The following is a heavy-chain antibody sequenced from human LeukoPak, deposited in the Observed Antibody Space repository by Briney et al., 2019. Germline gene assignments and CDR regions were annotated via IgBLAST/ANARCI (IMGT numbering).Heavy chain of an antibody. D-gene: IGHD3-9*01. CDR1: GFTFSSYG. Sequence: TGGSPRLSCAASGFTFSSYGMHWVRQAPGKGLEWVAVISYDGSNKYYADSVKGRFTISRDNSKNTLYLQMNSLRAEDTAVYYCAKDYDILTGYLNDAFDIWGQGTMVTVSS. V-gene: IGHV3-30*18. J-gene: IGHJ3*02. CDR2: ISYDGSNK. CDR3: AKDYDILTGYLNDAFDI.